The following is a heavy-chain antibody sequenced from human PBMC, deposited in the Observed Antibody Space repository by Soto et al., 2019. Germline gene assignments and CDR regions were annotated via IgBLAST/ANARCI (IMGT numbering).Heavy chain of an antibody. V-gene: IGHV3-23*01. CDR1: GFTFNSRSSHG. Sequence: GGSLRLSCAIFGFTFNSRSSHGMSWVRQAPGKGPEWVSTISSDGANKHYAESVKGRFTISKDTSRNTVDLHMNSLGAEDTAMYFCVSWVSQHFDYWGQGILVTVSS. J-gene: IGHJ4*02. CDR2: ISSDGANK. CDR3: VSWVSQHFDY. D-gene: IGHD2-8*01.